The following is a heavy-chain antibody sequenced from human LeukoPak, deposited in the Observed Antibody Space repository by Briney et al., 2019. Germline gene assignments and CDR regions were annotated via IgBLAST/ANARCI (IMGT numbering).Heavy chain of an antibody. Sequence: SETLSLTCTVSGDSISSGSYYWTWIRQPAGEELEWIGRIYTTGTTKYNPSLQSRVTISLDTSKNQFSLNLDSMTAADTAVYYCARDGYINDAFDIWGQGTMVIVSS. CDR2: IYTTGTT. CDR3: ARDGYINDAFDI. D-gene: IGHD5-24*01. V-gene: IGHV4-61*02. J-gene: IGHJ3*02. CDR1: GDSISSGSYY.